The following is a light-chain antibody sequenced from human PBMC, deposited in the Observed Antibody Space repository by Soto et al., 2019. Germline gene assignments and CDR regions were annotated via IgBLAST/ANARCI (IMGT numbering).Light chain of an antibody. J-gene: IGKJ4*01. CDR2: LGS. CDR1: RSLLHDNGFNF. CDR3: MQALETPLT. Sequence: DIVMTQSPLFLSVTPGEPASISCRSSRSLLHDNGFNFLNWYLQKPGQSPQLLISLGSSRASGVPDRFSGSASGRDFTLLISRVEAEDVGVFYCMQALETPLTFGGGTKVDIK. V-gene: IGKV2-28*01.